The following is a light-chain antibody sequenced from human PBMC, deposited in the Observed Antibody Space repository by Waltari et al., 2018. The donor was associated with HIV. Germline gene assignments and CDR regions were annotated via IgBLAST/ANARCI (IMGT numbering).Light chain of an antibody. Sequence: EIVLTQSPGTLSLSPGERAALSCRASQSVNSNYLAWYQQRPGQAPRLLIYHTSTRATGTPDRFSGSGSGTDFTLTISRLEPEDFAVYYCQQYGGSPPVTFGGGTKVEIK. CDR1: QSVNSNY. CDR3: QQYGGSPPVT. CDR2: HTS. J-gene: IGKJ4*01. V-gene: IGKV3-20*01.